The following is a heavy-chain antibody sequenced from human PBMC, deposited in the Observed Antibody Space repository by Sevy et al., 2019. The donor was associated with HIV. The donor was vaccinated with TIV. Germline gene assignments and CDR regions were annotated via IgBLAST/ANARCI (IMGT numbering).Heavy chain of an antibody. CDR3: ATAMPCGGDCYYFDS. J-gene: IGHJ4*02. Sequence: ASVKVSCKASGGTFSTYIINWVRQAPGQGLEWMGGVIASVNMANSAQKFQGRATITADGSTSTAYMELSSLTSEDTGIYYCATAMPCGGDCYYFDSWGQGTRVTVSS. CDR1: GGTFSTYI. D-gene: IGHD2-21*02. V-gene: IGHV1-69*10. CDR2: VIASVNMA.